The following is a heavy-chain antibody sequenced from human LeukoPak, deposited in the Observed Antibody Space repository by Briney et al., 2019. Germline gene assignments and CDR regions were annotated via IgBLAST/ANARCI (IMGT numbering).Heavy chain of an antibody. D-gene: IGHD2/OR15-2a*01. CDR3: AQNAANWFDP. CDR1: GFTFSSYA. Sequence: GGSLRLSCAASGFTFSSYAMHWVRQAPGKGLEWVAVISYDGSNKYYADSVKGRFTTSRDSSKNTLYLQMDSLRAEDTAVYYCAQNAANWFDPWGQGTLVTVSS. J-gene: IGHJ5*02. CDR2: ISYDGSNK. V-gene: IGHV3-30*04.